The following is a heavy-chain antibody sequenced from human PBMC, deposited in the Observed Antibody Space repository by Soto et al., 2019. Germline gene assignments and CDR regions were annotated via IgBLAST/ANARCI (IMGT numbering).Heavy chain of an antibody. J-gene: IGHJ4*02. Sequence: QVHLVQSGAEVKKPGASVKVSCKGSGYTFTSYGITWVRQAPGQGLEWMGWISAHNGNTNYAQKLQGRVTVTRDPSTSTAYMELRGLRSDDTAVYYCARGRYGDYWGQGALFTVSS. CDR2: ISAHNGNT. CDR3: ARGRYGDY. D-gene: IGHD1-1*01. CDR1: GYTFTSYG. V-gene: IGHV1-18*01.